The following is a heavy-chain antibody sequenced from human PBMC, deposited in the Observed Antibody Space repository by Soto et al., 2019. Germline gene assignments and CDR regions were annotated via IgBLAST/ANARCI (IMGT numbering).Heavy chain of an antibody. Sequence: QVQLQESGPGLVKPSETLSLTCTVSGGSISSYYWSWVRQPPGKGLEWIGYIHYSGSTNYSPSLRSRVTISVDTNKNQFSLILSSGTAADTAVYYCSRGSPVPDYWGQGTLVTVSS. CDR2: IHYSGST. CDR1: GGSISSYY. V-gene: IGHV4-59*01. CDR3: SRGSPVPDY. J-gene: IGHJ4*02.